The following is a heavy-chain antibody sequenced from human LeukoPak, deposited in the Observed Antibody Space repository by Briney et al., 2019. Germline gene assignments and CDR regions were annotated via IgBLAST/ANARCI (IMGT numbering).Heavy chain of an antibody. J-gene: IGHJ4*02. CDR2: ISWNSDSI. Sequence: GGSLRLSCAASGFTFDDYAMHWVRQAPGKGLEWVSGISWNSDSIGYADSVKGRFTISRDNAKNSLYLQMNSLKAEDMALYYCAKDKYSSGRSTCFDYWGQGTLVTVSS. CDR3: AKDKYSSGRSTCFDY. CDR1: GFTFDDYA. V-gene: IGHV3-9*03. D-gene: IGHD6-19*01.